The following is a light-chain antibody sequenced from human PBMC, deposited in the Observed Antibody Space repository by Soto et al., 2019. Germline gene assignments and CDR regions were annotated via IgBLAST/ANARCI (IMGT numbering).Light chain of an antibody. J-gene: IGKJ5*01. CDR3: QQYYDLPLT. Sequence: DIQMTQSPSSLSASVGDRVTITCQASQDISNYLNWYHQKPGKAPKLLIYDVSNLEEGVPSRFSGSGSGTDFTFTISSLQPEDIGTYYCQQYYDLPLTFGQGTRLGIK. V-gene: IGKV1-33*01. CDR2: DVS. CDR1: QDISNY.